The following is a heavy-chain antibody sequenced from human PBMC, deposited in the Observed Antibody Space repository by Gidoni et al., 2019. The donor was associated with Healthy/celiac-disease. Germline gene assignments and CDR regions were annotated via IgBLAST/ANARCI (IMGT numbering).Heavy chain of an antibody. D-gene: IGHD5-18*01. V-gene: IGHV1-18*04. CDR1: GYTFTSYG. CDR3: ARVYLEPDTAEGWGYYGMDV. CDR2: ISAYNGNT. Sequence: QVQLVQSGAEVKKPGASVKVSCKDSGYTFTSYGISWVRQAPGQGREWMGWISAYNGNTNYAQRPQGRVTMTTDTSTGTAYMELRSLRSDDTAVYYCARVYLEPDTAEGWGYYGMDVWGQGTTVTVSS. J-gene: IGHJ6*02.